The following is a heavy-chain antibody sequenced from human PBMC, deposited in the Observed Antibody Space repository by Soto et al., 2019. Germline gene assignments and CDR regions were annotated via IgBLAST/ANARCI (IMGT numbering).Heavy chain of an antibody. CDR1: GFTVSNNY. V-gene: IGHV3-53*01. Sequence: EVQLVESGGGLIQPGGSLRLSCAVSGFTVSNNYMSWVRQAPGKGLEGVSVIYSGGYTAYGDSVKGRFTISRDNSKNTIILQMKSRGAHAPGVFFWAPRAGGGGYWGQGTPVTVSS. CDR2: IYSGGYT. J-gene: IGHJ4*02. CDR3: APRAGGGGY. D-gene: IGHD3-10*01.